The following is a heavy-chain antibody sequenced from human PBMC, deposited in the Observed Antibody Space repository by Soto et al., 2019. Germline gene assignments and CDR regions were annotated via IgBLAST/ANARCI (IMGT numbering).Heavy chain of an antibody. J-gene: IGHJ6*01. CDR3: ASAVAAAGPHLYFYGLDG. D-gene: IGHD6-25*01. V-gene: IGHV3-33*01. CDR1: GFTFSSYG. CDR2: IWDDGSNK. Sequence: PGGSLRLSCAASGFTFSSYGMHWVRQAPGKGLEWVAVIWDDGSNKYYADSVKGRFTISRDNSKNTLYLQMNSLRTEDTGVYYCASAVAAAGPHLYFYGLDGWGQGTRVTVAS.